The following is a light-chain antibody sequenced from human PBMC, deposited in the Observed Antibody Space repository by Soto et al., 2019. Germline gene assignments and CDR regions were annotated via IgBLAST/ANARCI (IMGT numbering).Light chain of an antibody. CDR1: QEISNH. CDR2: DAS. CDR3: QQYHNYPVT. V-gene: IGKV1-16*02. Sequence: DIQMTQSPSSLSASVGDRVTITCRASQEISNHLAWFQQKPGKPPKSLIYDASSLQSGVPSKFSGSGSGTDFTLTISSLQPEDFATYYCQQYHNYPVTFGGGKKVEIK. J-gene: IGKJ4*01.